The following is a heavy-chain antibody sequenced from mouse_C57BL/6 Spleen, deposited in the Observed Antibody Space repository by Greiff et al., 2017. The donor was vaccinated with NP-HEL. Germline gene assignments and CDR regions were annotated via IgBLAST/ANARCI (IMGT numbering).Heavy chain of an antibody. CDR2: FHPYNDDT. D-gene: IGHD1-1*01. Sequence: VQLMESGAELVKPGASVKMSCKASGYTFTTYPIEWMKQNHGKSLEWIGNFHPYNDDTKYNEKFKGKATLTVEKSSSTVYLELSRLTSDDSAVYYCARSTVVARYWYFDVWGTGTTVTVSS. CDR3: ARSTVVARYWYFDV. CDR1: GYTFTTYP. J-gene: IGHJ1*03. V-gene: IGHV1-47*01.